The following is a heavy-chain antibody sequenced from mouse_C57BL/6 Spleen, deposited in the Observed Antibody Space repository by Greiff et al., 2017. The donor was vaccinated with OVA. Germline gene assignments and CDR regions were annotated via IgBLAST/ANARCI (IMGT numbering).Heavy chain of an antibody. V-gene: IGHV1-50*01. CDR3: ARGAWFAY. CDR2: IAPSDSYT. Sequence: QVQLQQPGAELVKPGASVKLSCKASGYTFTSYWMQWVKQRPGQGLEWIGEIAPSDSYTNYNQKFKGKATLTVNTSSSTHYIQISSLTDKAAAVYYYARGAWFAYWGQGTLVTVSA. J-gene: IGHJ3*01. CDR1: GYTFTSYW.